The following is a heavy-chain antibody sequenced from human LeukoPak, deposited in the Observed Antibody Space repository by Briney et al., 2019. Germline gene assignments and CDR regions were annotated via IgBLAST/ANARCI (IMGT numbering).Heavy chain of an antibody. CDR2: INPNSGGA. CDR3: ARGRGITMIEVDAAFDI. CDR1: GYSFTAYF. D-gene: IGHD3-22*01. Sequence: ASVKVSCKASGYSFTAYFMHWVRQAPGQGLEWMGWINPNSGGAQYAQKFRGRVTMTRDTSISTAYMELNRLRSDDTAVYYCARGRGITMIEVDAAFDIWGQGTMVTVSS. V-gene: IGHV1-2*02. J-gene: IGHJ3*02.